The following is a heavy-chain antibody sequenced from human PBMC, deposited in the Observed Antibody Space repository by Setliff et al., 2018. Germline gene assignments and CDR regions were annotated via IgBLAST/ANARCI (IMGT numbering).Heavy chain of an antibody. J-gene: IGHJ3*02. V-gene: IGHV4-39*01. CDR1: GGSISSSSHY. Sequence: SETLSLTCTVSGGSISSSSHYWGWLRQPPGKGLEWIGSISYSGTTYHNRSLRSRVTISIDTSKNQFSLKVTSVTAADTAVYYCARAPGTVVVPASRSAFDIWGQGTMVTVSS. CDR2: ISYSGTT. D-gene: IGHD2-2*01. CDR3: ARAPGTVVVPASRSAFDI.